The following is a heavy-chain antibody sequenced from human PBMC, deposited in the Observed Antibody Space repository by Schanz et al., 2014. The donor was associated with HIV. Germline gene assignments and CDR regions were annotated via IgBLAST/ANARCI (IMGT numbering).Heavy chain of an antibody. CDR1: GFTFSSYA. CDR2: IHSGGST. J-gene: IGHJ4*02. CDR3: ARGLGY. Sequence: DVQLVESGGGLVQRGGSLRLSCAASGFTFSSYAMSWVRQAPGKGLEWVSIIHSGGSTYYTDSVKGRFTISRDSSKNTLFLQMNSLRAEDTAVYYCARGLGYWGQGTLVTVSP. V-gene: IGHV3-66*01.